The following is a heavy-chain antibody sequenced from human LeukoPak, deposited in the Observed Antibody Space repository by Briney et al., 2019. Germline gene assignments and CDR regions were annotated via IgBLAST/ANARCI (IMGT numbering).Heavy chain of an antibody. J-gene: IGHJ6*02. D-gene: IGHD2-2*01. CDR2: IKQDGSEK. Sequence: GGSLRLSCAASGFTFSSYWMSWVRQAPGKGLEWVANIKQDGSEKYYVDSVKGRFTISRDNAKNSLYLQMNSLRAEDTAVYYCARDFVVPAAIGYYYYYGMDVWGQGTTVTVSS. V-gene: IGHV3-7*01. CDR1: GFTFSSYW. CDR3: ARDFVVPAAIGYYYYYGMDV.